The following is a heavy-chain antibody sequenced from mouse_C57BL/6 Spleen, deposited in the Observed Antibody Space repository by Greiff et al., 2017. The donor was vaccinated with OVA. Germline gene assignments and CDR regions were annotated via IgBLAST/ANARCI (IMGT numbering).Heavy chain of an antibody. V-gene: IGHV1-55*01. D-gene: IGHD1-1*01. J-gene: IGHJ2*01. CDR2: IYPGSGST. CDR3: ASESIYYYGSSLYYFDY. CDR1: GYTFTSYW. Sequence: QVQLQQPGAELVKPGASVKMSCKASGYTFTSYWITWVKQRPGQGLEWIGDIYPGSGSTNYNEKFKSKATLTVDTSSSTAYMQLSSLPSVDSAVYYCASESIYYYGSSLYYFDYWGQGTTLTVSS.